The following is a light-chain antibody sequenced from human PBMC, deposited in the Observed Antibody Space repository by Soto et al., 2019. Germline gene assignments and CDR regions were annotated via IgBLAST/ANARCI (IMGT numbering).Light chain of an antibody. CDR2: KAS. CDR1: QSISSS. CDR3: QQGANYPYT. J-gene: IGKJ2*01. V-gene: IGKV1-5*03. Sequence: DIQMTQSPSTLSASVGERVTITCRASQSISSSLDWYQQKPGKAPNLLIFKASSLQSGVPSRFSGSGSGTEFTTTISSLQPDDFATYYCQQGANYPYTFGQGTKLEIK.